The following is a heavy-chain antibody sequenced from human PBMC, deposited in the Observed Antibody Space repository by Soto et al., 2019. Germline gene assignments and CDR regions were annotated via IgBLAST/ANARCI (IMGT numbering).Heavy chain of an antibody. Sequence: SETLSLTCTVSGGSTSSYYWSWIRQPPGKGLEWIGYIYYSGSTNYNPSLKSRVTISVDTSKNQFSLKLSSVTAEDTAVYYCARGVANRYGFGDPCGQGTLVTVSS. CDR1: GGSTSSYY. CDR3: ARGVANRYGFGDP. J-gene: IGHJ5*02. V-gene: IGHV4-59*12. CDR2: IYYSGST. D-gene: IGHD5-18*01.